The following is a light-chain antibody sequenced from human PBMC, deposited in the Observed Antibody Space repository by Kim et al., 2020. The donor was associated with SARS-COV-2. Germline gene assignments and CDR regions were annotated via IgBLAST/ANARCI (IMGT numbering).Light chain of an antibody. J-gene: IGKJ2*01. Sequence: SASVGDRVTITCRASHTITNYLNWYQQRPGKAPKLLIYAASRLQGGVPSRFSDSGSGTDFTLTISSLQTEDFATYYCQQSHSVPRTFGQGTKLEI. CDR3: QQSHSVPRT. CDR2: AAS. CDR1: HTITNY. V-gene: IGKV1-39*01.